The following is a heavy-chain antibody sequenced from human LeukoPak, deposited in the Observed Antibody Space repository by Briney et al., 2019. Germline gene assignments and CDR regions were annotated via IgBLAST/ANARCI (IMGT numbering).Heavy chain of an antibody. CDR2: IIPIFGTA. CDR1: GGTFSSYA. Sequence: SVKVSCKASGGTFSSYAISWVRQAPGQGLEWMGRIIPIFGTANYAQKFQGRVTITTDESTSTAYMELGSLRSEDTAVYYCARGHYGGLIFDYWGQGTLVTVSS. CDR3: ARGHYGGLIFDY. J-gene: IGHJ4*02. V-gene: IGHV1-69*05. D-gene: IGHD4/OR15-4a*01.